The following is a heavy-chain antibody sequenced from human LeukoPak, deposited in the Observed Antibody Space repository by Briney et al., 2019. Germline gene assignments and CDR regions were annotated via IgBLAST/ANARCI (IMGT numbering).Heavy chain of an antibody. CDR3: ARVVWDGVIVAVQPAATPGSIDY. J-gene: IGHJ4*02. Sequence: SETLSLTCAVYGGSFSGYYWSWIRQPPGKGLEWIGEVNHSGSTNYSPSLKSRVTMSVDTSKNQSSLNLSSVTAADTAVYYCARVVWDGVIVAVQPAATPGSIDYWGQGTLVTVSS. V-gene: IGHV4-34*01. CDR1: GGSFSGYY. D-gene: IGHD2-2*01. CDR2: VNHSGST.